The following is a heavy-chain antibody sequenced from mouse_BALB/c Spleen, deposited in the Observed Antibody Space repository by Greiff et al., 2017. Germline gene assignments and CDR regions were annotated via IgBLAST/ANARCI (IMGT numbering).Heavy chain of an antibody. CDR3: TRPYYYGSRSAWFAY. CDR2: IYPGNSDT. Sequence: VQLKESGTVLARPGASVKMSCKASGYTFTSYWMHWVKQRPGQGLEWIGAIYPGNSDTSYNQKFKGKAKLTAVTSTSTAYMELSSLTNEDSAVYYCTRPYYYGSRSAWFAYWGQGTLVTVSA. CDR1: GYTFTSYW. V-gene: IGHV1-5*01. D-gene: IGHD1-1*01. J-gene: IGHJ3*01.